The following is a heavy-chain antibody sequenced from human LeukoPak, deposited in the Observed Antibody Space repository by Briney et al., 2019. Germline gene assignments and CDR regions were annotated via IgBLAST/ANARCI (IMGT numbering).Heavy chain of an antibody. Sequence: PSETLSLTCTVSGGSISSYSWSWIRQPPGKGLEWLGYIYYTGSTNYNPSLKSRLTISIDTSKNQFSLTLSSVTAADTAVYYCARYDSSGYNSYWGQGTLVTVSS. CDR2: IYYTGST. CDR1: GGSISSYS. J-gene: IGHJ4*02. CDR3: ARYDSSGYNSY. V-gene: IGHV4-59*01. D-gene: IGHD3-22*01.